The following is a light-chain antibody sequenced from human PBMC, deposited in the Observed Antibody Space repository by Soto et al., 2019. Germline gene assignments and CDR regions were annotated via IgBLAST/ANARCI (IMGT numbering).Light chain of an antibody. CDR1: SSDVGAYNY. CDR2: EVS. CDR3: RSYAGSNKLFSV. J-gene: IGLJ1*01. V-gene: IGLV2-8*01. Sequence: QSVLTQPPSASGSPGQSVTISCTRTSSDVGAYNYVSWYQQHPGKAPKLMIYEVSKRPSGVPDRFSGSKSGNTASLTVSGLQAEDEVFYYCRSYAGSNKLFSVLGTGTKGSV.